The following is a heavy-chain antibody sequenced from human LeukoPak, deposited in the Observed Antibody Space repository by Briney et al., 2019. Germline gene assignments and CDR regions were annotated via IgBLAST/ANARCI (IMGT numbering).Heavy chain of an antibody. J-gene: IGHJ6*02. CDR1: GFTFSSYS. D-gene: IGHD5-18*01. CDR2: ISSGSSYI. Sequence: GGSLRLSCAASGFTFSSYSMNWVRQAPGKGLEWVSSISSGSSYIYYADSVKGRFTISRDNAKNSLYLQMNSLRAEDTAVYYCARDLGRQLWLLDYYGMDVWGQGTTVTVSS. CDR3: ARDLGRQLWLLDYYGMDV. V-gene: IGHV3-21*01.